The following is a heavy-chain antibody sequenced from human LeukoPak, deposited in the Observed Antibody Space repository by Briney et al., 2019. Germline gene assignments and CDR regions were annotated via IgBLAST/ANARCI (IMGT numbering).Heavy chain of an antibody. V-gene: IGHV3-11*06. CDR3: ARDGVPAARDL. J-gene: IGHJ3*01. D-gene: IGHD2-2*01. CDR2: ISPNSNNI. Sequence: GGSLRLSCAAAGFTFSDRYLSWIRQAPAKGMEWIAYISPNSNNIQYADSVKGRFAISRDNAKASLYLQMNSLRAEDTAIYYCARDGVPAARDLWGQGTMVIVSS. CDR1: GFTFSDRY.